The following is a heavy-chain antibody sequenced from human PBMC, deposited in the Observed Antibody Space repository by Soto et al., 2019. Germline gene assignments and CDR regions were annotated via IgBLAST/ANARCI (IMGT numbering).Heavy chain of an antibody. CDR3: ARSSYYSSGWYLDY. J-gene: IGHJ4*02. Sequence: GGSLRLSCAASGFTFSSYSMNWVRQAPGKGLEWVSYISSSSSTIFYADSVKGRFTISRDNAKNSLYLQMNSLRDEDTAVYYCARSSYYSSGWYLDYWGQGTLVTVSS. D-gene: IGHD6-19*01. CDR1: GFTFSSYS. V-gene: IGHV3-48*02. CDR2: ISSSSSTI.